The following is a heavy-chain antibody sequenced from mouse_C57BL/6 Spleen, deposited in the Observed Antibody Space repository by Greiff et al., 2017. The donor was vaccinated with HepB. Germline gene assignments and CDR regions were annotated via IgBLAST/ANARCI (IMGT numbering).Heavy chain of an antibody. J-gene: IGHJ2*01. Sequence: QVQLQQPGAELVKPGASVKLSCKASGYTFTSYWMHWVKQRPGQGLEWIGMIHPNSGSTNYNEKFKSKATLTVDKSSSTAYMQLSSLTSEDSAVYYCARSRAMMGYSFDYWGQGTTLTVSS. CDR1: GYTFTSYW. CDR3: ARSRAMMGYSFDY. V-gene: IGHV1-64*01. CDR2: IHPNSGST. D-gene: IGHD2-3*01.